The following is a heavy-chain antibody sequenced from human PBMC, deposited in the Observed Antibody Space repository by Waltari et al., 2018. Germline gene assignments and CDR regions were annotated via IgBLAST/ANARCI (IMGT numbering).Heavy chain of an antibody. Sequence: QVQLQESGPGLVKPSQTLSLTCTVSGGSISSGGYYWSWIRQHPGKGLECIGYIYYSGSTYYNPSLKSLVTISVDTSKNQFSLKLSSVTAADTAVYYCARVRGDHYYYYYMDVWGKGTTVTVSS. CDR2: IYYSGST. V-gene: IGHV4-31*01. CDR1: GGSISSGGYY. CDR3: ARVRGDHYYYYYMDV. J-gene: IGHJ6*03.